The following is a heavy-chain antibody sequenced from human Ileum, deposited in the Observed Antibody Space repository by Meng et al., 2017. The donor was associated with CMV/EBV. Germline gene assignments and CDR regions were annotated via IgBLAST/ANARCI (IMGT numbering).Heavy chain of an antibody. CDR2: INHSGST. CDR1: GGSFSGYY. V-gene: IGHV4-34*01. CDR3: ARGVSIAAQLGWFDP. D-gene: IGHD6-6*01. Sequence: GSLRLSCAVYGGSFSGYYWSWVRQPPGKGLEWIGEINHSGSTNYNPSLKSRVTISVDTSKNQSSLKLSSVTDADTAVYYCARGVSIAAQLGWFDPWGQGTLVTVSS. J-gene: IGHJ5*02.